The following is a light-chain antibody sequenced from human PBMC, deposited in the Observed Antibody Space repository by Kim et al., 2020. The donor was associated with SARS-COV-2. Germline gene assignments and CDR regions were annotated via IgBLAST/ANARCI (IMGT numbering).Light chain of an antibody. CDR3: QQYEQLPLT. Sequence: DIQLTQSPSSLSASIGDTVTITCLASQDISDHLNWYQHKPGQAPKLLINDVSNLETGVPSRFRGGGSGTHFSLSIVSLQSDDLATYYCQQYEQLPLTFGGGTKLEI. CDR2: DVS. V-gene: IGKV1-33*01. J-gene: IGKJ4*01. CDR1: QDISDH.